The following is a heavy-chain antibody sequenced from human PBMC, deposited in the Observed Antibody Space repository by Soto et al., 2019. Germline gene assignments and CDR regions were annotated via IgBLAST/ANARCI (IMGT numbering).Heavy chain of an antibody. D-gene: IGHD1-1*01. J-gene: IGHJ5*02. CDR1: ESTFMNYG. CDR3: VRMASSGTLNWFDP. Sequence: ASVKVSCKASESTFMNYGISWVRQATGQGLEWMGWMNPNSGNTGYALKFQGRVSMTRNASIYTVYLELSSLASDDTAVYYCVRMASSGTLNWFDPWGQGTLVTVSS. V-gene: IGHV1-8*01. CDR2: MNPNSGNT.